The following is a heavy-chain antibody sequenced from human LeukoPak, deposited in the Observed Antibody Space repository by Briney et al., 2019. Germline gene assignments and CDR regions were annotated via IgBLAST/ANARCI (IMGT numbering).Heavy chain of an antibody. CDR3: ARDPYSSSGPFDP. V-gene: IGHV4-39*07. D-gene: IGHD6-6*01. Sequence: SETLSLTCTVSGGSISSSSYYWGWIRQPPGKGLEWIGSIYYTGSTYYNPSLKSRVTISVDRSKDQFSLKLSSVTAADTAVYYCARDPYSSSGPFDPWGQGTLVTVSS. CDR1: GGSISSSSYY. J-gene: IGHJ5*02. CDR2: IYYTGST.